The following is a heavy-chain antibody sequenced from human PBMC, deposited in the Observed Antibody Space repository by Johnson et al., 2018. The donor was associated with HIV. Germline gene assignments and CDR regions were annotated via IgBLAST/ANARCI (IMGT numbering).Heavy chain of an antibody. CDR1: QFTFSSYY. CDR2: VNPNGGIT. Sequence: VHLVESGGGLAKPAWSPRLSCGASQFTFSSYYMNCVRQASGNGLELVGQVNPNGGITYLIDSDKDRFSTSRDNAKNTLHLQMNSLKTEDTAVYYCTTGLTIFRVVIPDAFDICGQGTMVTVAS. CDR3: TTGLTIFRVVIPDAFDI. V-gene: IGHV3-25*03. J-gene: IGHJ3*02. D-gene: IGHD3-3*01.